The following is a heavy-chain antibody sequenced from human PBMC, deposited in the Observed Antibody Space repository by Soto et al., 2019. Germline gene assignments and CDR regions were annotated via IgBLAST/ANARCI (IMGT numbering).Heavy chain of an antibody. CDR2: IIPISDTT. Sequence: QVQLVQSGAEVKKPGSSVKVSWKASGGTFSSYAISWVRQTPGQGLEWMGGIIPISDTTNYAQKFQGRVTITADESTSTAYMELSSLRSEDTAVYYCARSQGSSTSLEIYYYYYYGMDVWGQGTTVTVSS. J-gene: IGHJ6*02. CDR3: ARSQGSSTSLEIYYYYYYGMDV. D-gene: IGHD2-2*01. CDR1: GGTFSSYA. V-gene: IGHV1-69*01.